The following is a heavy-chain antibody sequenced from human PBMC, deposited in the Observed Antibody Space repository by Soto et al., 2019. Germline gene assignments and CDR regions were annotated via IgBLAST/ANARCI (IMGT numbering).Heavy chain of an antibody. CDR3: ASGFLDVPEDWFDA. CDR2: MNPNSGNT. V-gene: IGHV1-8*01. J-gene: IGHJ5*02. CDR1: GYTFTSYD. D-gene: IGHD1-1*01. Sequence: GASVKVSCKASGYTFTSYDINWVRQATGQGLEWMGWMNPNSGNTGDAHKCQGRVTMTRNTSISTAYMELSSLRSEDTAVYYCASGFLDVPEDWFDAWGQGTLVTVSS.